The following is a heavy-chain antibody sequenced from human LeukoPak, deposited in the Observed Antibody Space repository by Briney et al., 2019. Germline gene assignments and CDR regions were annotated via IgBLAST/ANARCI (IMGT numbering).Heavy chain of an antibody. CDR2: INHSGTT. V-gene: IGHV4-34*01. J-gene: IGHJ4*02. Sequence: PSETLSLTCAVYGGSFGGYCWSWIRQPPGKGLEWIGEINHSGTTNYNPSLKSRVTISVDTSKNQFSLKLSSVTAADTAVYYCARSSIYYDSSGYRIWGQGTLVTVSS. D-gene: IGHD3-22*01. CDR1: GGSFGGYC. CDR3: ARSSIYYDSSGYRI.